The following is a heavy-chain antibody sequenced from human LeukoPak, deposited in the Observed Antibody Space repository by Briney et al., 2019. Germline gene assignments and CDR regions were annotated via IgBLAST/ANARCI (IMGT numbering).Heavy chain of an antibody. CDR2: FSSSSSYI. J-gene: IGHJ4*02. Sequence: GGPLRPSCEAPGFTSGTNSMTWAGRAPGKGLKWAYPFSSSSSYIYYADSVKGRFTISRDNAKNSLYLQMNSLRAEDTAVYYCARDLDIVGVPAATKRDYWGQGTLVTVSS. CDR1: GFTSGTNS. D-gene: IGHD2-2*01. CDR3: ARDLDIVGVPAATKRDY. V-gene: IGHV3-21*01.